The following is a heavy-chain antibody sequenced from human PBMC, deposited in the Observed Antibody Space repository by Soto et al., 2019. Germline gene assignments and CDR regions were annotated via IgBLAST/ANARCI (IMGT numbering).Heavy chain of an antibody. J-gene: IGHJ6*02. Sequence: PWGSLRLSCAASGFTFISYEINLFRHSPWKWREWVSYISSSGSTIYYADSVKGRFTISRDNAKNSLYLQMNSLRAEDTAVYYCARDPMPWSGYYPPLVDYGMDVWGQGTTVTVSS. D-gene: IGHD3-3*01. CDR2: ISSSGSTI. V-gene: IGHV3-48*03. CDR3: ARDPMPWSGYYPPLVDYGMDV. CDR1: GFTFISYE.